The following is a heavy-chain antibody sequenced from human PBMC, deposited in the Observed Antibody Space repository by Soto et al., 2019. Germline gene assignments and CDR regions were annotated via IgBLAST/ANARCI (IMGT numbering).Heavy chain of an antibody. CDR2: ISASNGNT. Sequence: APVKVACKVSGYTFTSYGMSWVRQAPAQGIEWMRWISASNGNTHYAQKLQGRVTMTTDTSPRTAYMELRSLRSDATAVYYCARRPRYYDFWTLPYGMDVWGQGTTVTVSS. CDR3: ARRPRYYDFWTLPYGMDV. D-gene: IGHD3-3*01. V-gene: IGHV1-18*04. CDR1: GYTFTSYG. J-gene: IGHJ6*02.